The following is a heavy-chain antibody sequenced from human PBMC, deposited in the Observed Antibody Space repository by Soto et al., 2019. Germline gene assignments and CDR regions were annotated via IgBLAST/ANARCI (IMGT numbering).Heavy chain of an antibody. CDR2: IGGSSGDT. Sequence: EVQLSESGGGLAPPGGSLRLSCAASGVTLSNYAMSWVRQASGKGLEWVSSIGGSSGDTYYADSVKGRFTISRDNSKNTVYVQMNSLRTDDTSVYYCAKADPYSSTWSVYGLDVWGQGTTVTVSS. V-gene: IGHV3-23*01. CDR3: AKADPYSSTWSVYGLDV. D-gene: IGHD2-2*01. J-gene: IGHJ6*02. CDR1: GVTLSNYA.